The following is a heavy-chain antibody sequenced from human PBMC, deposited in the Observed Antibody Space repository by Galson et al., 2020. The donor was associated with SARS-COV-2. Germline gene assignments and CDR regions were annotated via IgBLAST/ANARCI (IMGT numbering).Heavy chain of an antibody. CDR3: ARIPHNYYYYGMDV. CDR1: GFSLSTSGMC. CDR2: IDWDDDK. J-gene: IGHJ6*02. V-gene: IGHV2-70*11. Sequence: QTLTLTCTFSGFSLSTSGMCVSWIRQPPGKALEWLARIDWDDDKYYSTSLKTRLTISKDTSKNQVVLTMTNMDPVDTATYYCARIPHNYYYYGMDVWGQGTTVTVSS.